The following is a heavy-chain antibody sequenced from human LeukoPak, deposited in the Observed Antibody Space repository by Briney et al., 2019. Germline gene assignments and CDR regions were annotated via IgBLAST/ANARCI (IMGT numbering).Heavy chain of an antibody. CDR3: AKALPEYDILTGYRYDAFDI. J-gene: IGHJ3*02. CDR1: GFTFSSYS. V-gene: IGHV3-48*01. CDR2: ISSSSSTI. Sequence: GGSLRLSCAASGFTFSSYSMNWVRQAPGKGLEWVSYISSSSSTIYYADSVKGRFTISRDNSKNTLYLQMNSLRAEDTAVYYCAKALPEYDILTGYRYDAFDIWGQGTMVTVSS. D-gene: IGHD3-9*01.